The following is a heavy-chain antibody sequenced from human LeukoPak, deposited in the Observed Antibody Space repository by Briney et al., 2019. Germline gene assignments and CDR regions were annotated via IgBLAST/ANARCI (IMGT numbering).Heavy chain of an antibody. J-gene: IGHJ4*02. Sequence: SKTLSLTCSVSGGSMSSGDFYWSWIRQPPGKGLEWIGYIHYSGSTYHNPSLMSRVTISKDTSKNQFSLRLSSVTAADTAVYYCARGLRELAAAGTYYFDYWGQGTLVTVSS. CDR3: ARGLRELAAAGTYYFDY. D-gene: IGHD6-13*01. CDR2: IHYSGST. CDR1: GGSMSSGDFY. V-gene: IGHV4-30-4*01.